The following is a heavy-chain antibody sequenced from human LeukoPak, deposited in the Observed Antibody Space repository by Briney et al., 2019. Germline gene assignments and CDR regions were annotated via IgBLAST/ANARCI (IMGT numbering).Heavy chain of an antibody. D-gene: IGHD3-9*01. CDR1: GYTFTSYA. Sequence: ASVKVSCKASGYTFTSYAMNRVRQVPGQGLEWMGWINTNTGNPTYAQGFTGRFVFSLDTSVSTAYLQISSLKAEDTAVYYCARDQRYFDWYERDAFDIWGQGTMVTVSS. CDR3: ARDQRYFDWYERDAFDI. V-gene: IGHV7-4-1*02. J-gene: IGHJ3*02. CDR2: INTNTGNP.